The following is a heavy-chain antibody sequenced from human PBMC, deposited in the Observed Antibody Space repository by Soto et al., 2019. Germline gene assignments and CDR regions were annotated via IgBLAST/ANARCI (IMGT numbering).Heavy chain of an antibody. CDR2: INPDGSTT. CDR1: GFTFSSYW. CDR3: ERVPTTVTTPGMDV. V-gene: IGHV3-74*01. D-gene: IGHD4-4*01. Sequence: PGCSLRLSCAASGFTFSSYWMHWVRQAPGEGLMWVSRINPDGSTTSYADSVKGRFTISRDNAKNTLYLQMNSLRVEDTAVYYCERVPTTVTTPGMDVWGQGTTVTVS. J-gene: IGHJ6*02.